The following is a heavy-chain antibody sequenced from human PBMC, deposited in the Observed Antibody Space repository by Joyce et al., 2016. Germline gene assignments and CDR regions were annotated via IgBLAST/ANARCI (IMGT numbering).Heavy chain of an antibody. CDR2: MSDDGSQQ. D-gene: IGHD2-2*02. J-gene: IGHJ4*02. CDR3: TRSSRTGYTAGWPDFDY. CDR1: EFAFSSHA. V-gene: IGHV3-30*03. Sequence: QVPLLESGGGVAQLGRSLRLSCAASEFAFSSHAMHWVRQAPGKGLEWGAVMSDDGSQQYDADAVRGRFTISRENSQNTRYLQMNSLRVEDTAVYYCTRSSRTGYTAGWPDFDYWGQGTLVTVSS.